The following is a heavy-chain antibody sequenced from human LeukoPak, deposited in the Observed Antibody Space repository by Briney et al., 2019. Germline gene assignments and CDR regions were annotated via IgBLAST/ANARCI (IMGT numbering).Heavy chain of an antibody. Sequence: GRSLRLSCAASGFTFTKSALHWVRQAPGKGLEWVAFIAYDGVNTYFADSVRGRFTISRDNSKNTLYLEMNSLRPDDTGLYYCARDFDSDGYWVGPLDSWGQGTLVTVSS. V-gene: IGHV3-30*04. CDR3: ARDFDSDGYWVGPLDS. J-gene: IGHJ4*02. D-gene: IGHD3-22*01. CDR1: GFTFTKSA. CDR2: IAYDGVNT.